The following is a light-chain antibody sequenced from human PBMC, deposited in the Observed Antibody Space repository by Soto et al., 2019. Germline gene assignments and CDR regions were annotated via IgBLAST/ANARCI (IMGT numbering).Light chain of an antibody. J-gene: IGKJ1*01. Sequence: DIHMTQSPSTLYGSVGDRVTITCRASQTISSWLAWYQQKPGKAPKLLIYKASTLKSGVPSRFSGSGSGAEFTLTISSLQPDDFATYCCQHYNSYSEAFAQGTKVDI. CDR1: QTISSW. CDR3: QHYNSYSEA. V-gene: IGKV1-5*03. CDR2: KAS.